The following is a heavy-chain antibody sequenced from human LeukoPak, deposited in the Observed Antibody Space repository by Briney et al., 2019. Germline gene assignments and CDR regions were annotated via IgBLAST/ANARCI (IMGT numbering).Heavy chain of an antibody. D-gene: IGHD1-20*01. Sequence: PGGSLRLSCEASGSTVSGTYMTWVRQAPGKGLEWVSVIYSGGSTYYAGSVKGRFIISRDNSKNTLYLHMNSLRAEDTAVYYCARALNWKEYYFDFWGQGALVTVSS. J-gene: IGHJ4*02. CDR1: GSTVSGTY. CDR2: IYSGGST. CDR3: ARALNWKEYYFDF. V-gene: IGHV3-66*01.